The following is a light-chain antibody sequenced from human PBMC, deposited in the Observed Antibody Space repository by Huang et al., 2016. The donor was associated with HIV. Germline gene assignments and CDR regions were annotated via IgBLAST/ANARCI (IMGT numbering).Light chain of an antibody. CDR3: QQYNTYSYT. CDR1: QTISTW. Sequence: DIQMTQSPSTLSASVGDRVTITCRASQTISTWLAWYQQKPGRAPKLLIHKASTLESGVPSRFSGSGSGTEFTLTISRLQPDDYATYYCQQYNTYSYTFGQGTKVEIK. V-gene: IGKV1-5*03. J-gene: IGKJ2*01. CDR2: KAS.